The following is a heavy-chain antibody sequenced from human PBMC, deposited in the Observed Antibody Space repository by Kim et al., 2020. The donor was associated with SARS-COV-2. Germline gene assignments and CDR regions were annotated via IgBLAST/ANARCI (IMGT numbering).Heavy chain of an antibody. CDR3: ARSEGGWYADY. J-gene: IGHJ4*02. CDR2: T. V-gene: IGHV4-59*01. Sequence: TNYNPSRESRVTISVDTSKNQFSLKLSSVAAADTALYYWARSEGGWYADYWGQGTLVTVSS. D-gene: IGHD6-19*01.